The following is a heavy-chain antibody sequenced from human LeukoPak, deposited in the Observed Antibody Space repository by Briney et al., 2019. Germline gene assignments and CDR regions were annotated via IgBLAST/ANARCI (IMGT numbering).Heavy chain of an antibody. V-gene: IGHV3-7*01. J-gene: IGHJ4*02. CDR1: RFTFSGYW. CDR2: IKQDGSEK. CDR3: ARYQTYYYDSSGYYYVGFFDY. Sequence: GGSLRLSCAASRFTFSGYWMSWVRQAPGKGLEWVANIKQDGSEKYYVDSVKGRLTISRDNAKNSLYLQMDSLRAEDTAVYYCARYQTYYYDSSGYYYVGFFDYWGQGTLVAVSS. D-gene: IGHD3-22*01.